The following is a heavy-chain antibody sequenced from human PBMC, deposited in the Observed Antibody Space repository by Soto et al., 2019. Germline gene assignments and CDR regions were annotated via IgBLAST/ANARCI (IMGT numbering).Heavy chain of an antibody. J-gene: IGHJ4*02. V-gene: IGHV4-34*01. Sequence: ETLSLTCAVYGGSFSGYYWSWIRQPPGKGLEWIGEINHSGSTNYNPSLKSRVTISVDTSKNQFSLKLSSVTAADTAVYYCARGLNCSSTSCYNDYWGQGTLVTVSS. D-gene: IGHD2-2*02. CDR2: INHSGST. CDR1: GGSFSGYY. CDR3: ARGLNCSSTSCYNDY.